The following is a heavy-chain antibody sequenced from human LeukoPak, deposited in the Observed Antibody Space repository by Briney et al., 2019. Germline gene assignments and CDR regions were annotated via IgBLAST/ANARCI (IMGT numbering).Heavy chain of an antibody. CDR1: GGSISSSSYY. CDR3: ARQTGYYYDSSGYYSDY. CDR2: IYYSGST. Sequence: SGTLSLTCTVSGGSISSSSYYWGWIRQPPGKGLEWIGSIYYSGSTYYNPSLKSRVTISVDTSKNQSSLKLSPVTAADTAVYYCARQTGYYYDSSGYYSDYWGQGTLVTVSS. J-gene: IGHJ4*02. D-gene: IGHD3-22*01. V-gene: IGHV4-39*01.